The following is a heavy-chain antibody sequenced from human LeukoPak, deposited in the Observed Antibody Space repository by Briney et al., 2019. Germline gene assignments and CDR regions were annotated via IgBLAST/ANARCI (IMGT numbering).Heavy chain of an antibody. CDR1: GYTFTSYD. Sequence: ASVKVSCKASGYTFTSYDMHWVRQAPGQGLEWMGIINPSGGSTSYAQKFQGRVTMTRDTSTSTVYMELSSLRSEDTAVYYCAREVVTATIYYYYGMDVWGQGTTVTVSS. V-gene: IGHV1-46*01. CDR2: INPSGGST. CDR3: AREVVTATIYYYYGMDV. J-gene: IGHJ6*02. D-gene: IGHD2-21*02.